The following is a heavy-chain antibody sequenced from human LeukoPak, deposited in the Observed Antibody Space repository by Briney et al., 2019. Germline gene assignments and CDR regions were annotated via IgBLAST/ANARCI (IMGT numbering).Heavy chain of an antibody. V-gene: IGHV4-59*01. J-gene: IGHJ4*02. CDR3: ASTQGHNFAYFVH. Sequence: SETLSLTCTVSGGSLCSYYWNWIRQSPGKGLEWIGYIYSSGSTNYNPSLKSRVTISGDTSKNQLSLKLSSVTAADTAVYYCASTQGHNFAYFVHWGQGTLVTVSS. CDR1: GGSLCSYY. D-gene: IGHD1-1*01. CDR2: IYSSGST.